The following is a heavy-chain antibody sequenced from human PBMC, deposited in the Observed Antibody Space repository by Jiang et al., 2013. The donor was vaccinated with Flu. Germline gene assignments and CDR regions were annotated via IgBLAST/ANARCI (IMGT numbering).Heavy chain of an antibody. V-gene: IGHV1-69*04. CDR3: ARRSAPHSSGWSTEY. Sequence: SGAEVKKPGSSVKVSCKASGGTFSSYAISWVRQAPGQGLEWMGRIIPILGIANYAQKFQGRVTITADKSTSTAYMELSSLRSEDTAVYYCARRSAPHSSGWSTEYWGQGTLVTVSS. CDR2: IIPILGIA. D-gene: IGHD6-19*01. CDR1: GGTFSSYA. J-gene: IGHJ4*02.